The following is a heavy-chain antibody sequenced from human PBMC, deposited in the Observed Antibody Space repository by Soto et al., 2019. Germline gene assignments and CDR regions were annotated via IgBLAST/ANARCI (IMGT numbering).Heavy chain of an antibody. J-gene: IGHJ4*02. Sequence: QVQLVQSGAEVKKPGASVKVSCKASGSTFTSYGISWVRQAPGQGLEWMGWISAYNGNTNYAQKLQGRVTMTTDTSTSTAYMELRSLRSDDTAVYYCARQDYYDSSGYRADLDYWGQGTLVTVSS. D-gene: IGHD3-22*01. V-gene: IGHV1-18*01. CDR2: ISAYNGNT. CDR3: ARQDYYDSSGYRADLDY. CDR1: GSTFTSYG.